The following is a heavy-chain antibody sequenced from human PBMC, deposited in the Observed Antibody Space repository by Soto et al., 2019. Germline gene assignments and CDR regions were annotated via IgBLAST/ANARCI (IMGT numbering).Heavy chain of an antibody. CDR1: GGSISSYY. Sequence: SETLSLTCTVSGGSISSYYWSWIRQPPGKGLEWIGYIYYSGRTNYNPSHKSRDTISVDTSKNQLSLKLSSVTAADTAVYYCARRYGYYFDYWGQGTLVTVS. CDR2: IYYSGRT. V-gene: IGHV4-59*08. CDR3: ARRYGYYFDY. D-gene: IGHD4-17*01. J-gene: IGHJ4*02.